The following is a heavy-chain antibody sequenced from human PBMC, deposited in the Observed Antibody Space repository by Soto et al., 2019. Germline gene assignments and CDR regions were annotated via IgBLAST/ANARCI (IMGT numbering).Heavy chain of an antibody. J-gene: IGHJ2*01. CDR2: IYYSGST. CDR1: GGSISSGGYY. V-gene: IGHV4-31*03. CDR3: ARALYIVVVVAATEGYFDL. Sequence: QVQLQESGPGLVKPSQTLSLTCTVSGGSISSGGYYWSWIRQHPGKGLEWIGYIYYSGSTYYNPSLTSRVTISVDTSKNQFSLKLSSVTAADTAVYYCARALYIVVVVAATEGYFDLWGRGTLVTVSS. D-gene: IGHD2-15*01.